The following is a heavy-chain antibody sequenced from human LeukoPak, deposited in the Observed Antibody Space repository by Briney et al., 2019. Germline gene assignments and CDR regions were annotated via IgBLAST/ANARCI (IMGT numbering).Heavy chain of an antibody. CDR1: GYTFTGYY. CDR2: INPNSGGT. CDR3: ARARYNYGSYWFDP. V-gene: IGHV1-2*02. Sequence: ASVKVSCKASGYTFTGYYMHWVRQAPGQGLEWMGWINPNSGGTNYAQKFQGRVTMTRDTSISTAYMELSRLRSDDTAVCYCARARYNYGSYWFDPWGQGTLVTVSS. J-gene: IGHJ5*02. D-gene: IGHD5-18*01.